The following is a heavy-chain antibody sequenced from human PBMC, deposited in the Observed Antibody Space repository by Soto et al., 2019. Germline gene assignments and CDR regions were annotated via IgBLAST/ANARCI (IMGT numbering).Heavy chain of an antibody. CDR2: ISAFNGKT. J-gene: IGHJ4*01. CDR3: ARDRVPKISGFFPFDH. CDR1: GYTFNIYG. D-gene: IGHD3-22*01. V-gene: IGHV1-18*01. Sequence: QIQLVQSGAEVKKPGASVKVSCKASGYTFNIYGINWVRQAPGQGLEWMGWISAFNGKTNYAQNVQGRVTMTTDTSTRTAYVELRSLRSADTAVYCCARDRVPKISGFFPFDHWCHGNLVTVSS.